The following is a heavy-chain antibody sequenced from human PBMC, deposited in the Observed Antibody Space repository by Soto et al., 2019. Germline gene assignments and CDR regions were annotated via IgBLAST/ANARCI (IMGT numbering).Heavy chain of an antibody. CDR1: GGSFSGYF. Sequence: QVQLQQWGAGLLKPSETLSLTCAVYGGSFSGYFWSWIRQPPGKGLEWIGEINHSGSTNYNPSLKSRVTISVDTSKNQFSLKLSSVTAADTAVYYCARGSQWLAYYFDYWGLGTLVTVSS. D-gene: IGHD6-19*01. V-gene: IGHV4-34*01. CDR2: INHSGST. CDR3: ARGSQWLAYYFDY. J-gene: IGHJ4*02.